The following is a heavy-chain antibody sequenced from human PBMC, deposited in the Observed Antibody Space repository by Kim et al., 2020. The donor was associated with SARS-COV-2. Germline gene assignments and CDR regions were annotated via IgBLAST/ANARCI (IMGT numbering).Heavy chain of an antibody. Sequence: SVKVSCKASGGTFSSYAISWVRQAPGQGLEWMGRIIPILGIANYAQKFQGRVTITADKSTSTAYMELSSLRSEDTAVYYCARDVDTAKGLRLDYWGQGTLVTVSS. CDR1: GGTFSSYA. CDR2: IIPILGIA. D-gene: IGHD5-18*01. J-gene: IGHJ4*02. CDR3: ARDVDTAKGLRLDY. V-gene: IGHV1-69*04.